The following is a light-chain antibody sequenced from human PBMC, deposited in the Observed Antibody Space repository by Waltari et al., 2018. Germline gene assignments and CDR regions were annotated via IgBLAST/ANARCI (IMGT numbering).Light chain of an antibody. Sequence: EIVLTQSPATLSVSPGGRATLSCRASQSVTSNLAWYQQKPGQAPRLLIYEASTRATGISARFSGSGSGTEFTLTISGLQSEDFAVYYCQQYNRWPPITFGQGTRLEIK. J-gene: IGKJ5*01. CDR1: QSVTSN. CDR3: QQYNRWPPIT. V-gene: IGKV3-15*01. CDR2: EAS.